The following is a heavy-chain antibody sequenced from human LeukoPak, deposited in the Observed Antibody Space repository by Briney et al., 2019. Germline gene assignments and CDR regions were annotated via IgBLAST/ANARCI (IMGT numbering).Heavy chain of an antibody. D-gene: IGHD4/OR15-4a*01. J-gene: IGHJ4*02. CDR1: GGSISSGVYY. Sequence: SETLSLTCTVSGGSISSGVYYWSWIRQPPGKGLEWIGYIYYSGSAYYNPSLKSRVTISVDTSKNQFSLKLSAVTASDTAVYYCAREIDYFFDYWGQGTLVTVSS. CDR2: IYYSGSA. CDR3: AREIDYFFDY. V-gene: IGHV4-30-4*08.